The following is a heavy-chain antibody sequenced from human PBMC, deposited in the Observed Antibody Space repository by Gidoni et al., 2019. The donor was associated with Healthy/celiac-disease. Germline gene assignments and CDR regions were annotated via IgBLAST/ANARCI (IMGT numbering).Heavy chain of an antibody. CDR3: ARWGGSGIYYYYYGMDV. J-gene: IGHJ6*02. CDR1: GYTFTGYY. D-gene: IGHD3-10*01. Sequence: QVQLVQSGAEVKKPGASVKVSCKASGYTFTGYYMHWVRHAPGQGLEWMGWINPNSGGTNYAQKFQGRVTMTRDTSISTAYMELSRLRSDDTAVYYCARWGGSGIYYYYYGMDVWGQGTTVTVSS. CDR2: INPNSGGT. V-gene: IGHV1-2*02.